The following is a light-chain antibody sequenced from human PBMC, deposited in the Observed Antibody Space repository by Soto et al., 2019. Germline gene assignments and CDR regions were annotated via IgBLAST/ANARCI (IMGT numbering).Light chain of an antibody. V-gene: IGKV3-11*01. CDR2: DAS. CDR3: QQTRSYPST. CDR1: QSVRTS. Sequence: EIVLTQSPATLSLSPGERATLSCRASQSVRTSLAWYQQKPGQAPRLLMYDASTRATGIPARFSGSGSGTDFTLTISSLEPEDFATYYCQQTRSYPSTFGGGTKVEIK. J-gene: IGKJ4*01.